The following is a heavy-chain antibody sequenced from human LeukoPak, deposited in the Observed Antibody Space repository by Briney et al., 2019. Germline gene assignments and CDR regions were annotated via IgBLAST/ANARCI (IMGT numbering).Heavy chain of an antibody. CDR1: GGSISSGSYY. J-gene: IGHJ4*02. D-gene: IGHD3-10*01. Sequence: SETLSLTCTVSGGSISSGSYYWSWIRQPAGKGLEWIGRIYTSGSTNYNPSLKSRVTISVDTSKNQFSLKLSSVTAADTAVYYCARDSHYYGSGSYYPFDYWGQGTLVTVSS. V-gene: IGHV4-61*02. CDR2: IYTSGST. CDR3: ARDSHYYGSGSYYPFDY.